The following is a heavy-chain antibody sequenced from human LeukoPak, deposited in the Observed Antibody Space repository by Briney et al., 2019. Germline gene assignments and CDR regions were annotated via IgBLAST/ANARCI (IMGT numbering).Heavy chain of an antibody. D-gene: IGHD2-15*01. CDR1: GYTFTSYV. CDR2: ISAYNGNT. J-gene: IGHJ5*02. V-gene: IGHV1-18*01. CDR3: ARDTPGYCSGGSCSFDP. Sequence: ASVKVSCKASGYTFTSYVISWVRQAPGQGLEWMGWISAYNGNTNYAQKLQGRVTMTTDTSTSTAYMELRSLRSDDTAVYYCARDTPGYCSGGSCSFDPWGQGTLVTVSS.